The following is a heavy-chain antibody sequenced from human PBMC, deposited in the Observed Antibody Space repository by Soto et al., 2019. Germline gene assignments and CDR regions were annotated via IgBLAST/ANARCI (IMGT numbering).Heavy chain of an antibody. CDR3: ARHQLPTRLIYYYGMDV. V-gene: IGHV5-51*01. Sequence: GESLKISCKGSGYSFTSYWIGWVRQMPGKGLEWMGIIYPGDSDTRYSPSFQGQVTISADKSISTAYLQWSSLKASDTAMYYCARHQLPTRLIYYYGMDVWGQGTTVTVSS. CDR2: IYPGDSDT. J-gene: IGHJ6*02. D-gene: IGHD2-2*01. CDR1: GYSFTSYW.